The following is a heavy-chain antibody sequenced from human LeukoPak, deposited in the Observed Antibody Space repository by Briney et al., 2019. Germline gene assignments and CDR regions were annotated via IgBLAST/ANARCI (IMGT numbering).Heavy chain of an antibody. V-gene: IGHV1-18*04. J-gene: IGHJ6*03. CDR3: ARSSWLLSPYYYYMDV. Sequence: ASVTVSCKASGYTFTSYHMHWVRQAPGQGLEWMGWISAYNGNTNYAQKLQGRVTMTTDTSTSTAYMELRSLRSDDTAVYYCARSSWLLSPYYYYMDVWGKGTTVTISS. CDR2: ISAYNGNT. CDR1: GYTFTSYH. D-gene: IGHD3-9*01.